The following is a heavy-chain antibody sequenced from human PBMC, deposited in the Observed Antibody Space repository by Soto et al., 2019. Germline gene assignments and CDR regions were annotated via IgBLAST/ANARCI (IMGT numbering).Heavy chain of an antibody. J-gene: IGHJ5*02. Sequence: PGESLKISCKHSGYSFTNYWIAWVRQVPGKGLEWMGKIDPSDSYTAYSPSFQGHITISADKSSSTAYLQWSSLKASDSAMYYCAALVIAATGAWFDPWGQGTLVTVS. D-gene: IGHD6-13*01. CDR1: GYSFTNYW. CDR2: IDPSDSYT. CDR3: AALVIAATGAWFDP. V-gene: IGHV5-10-1*01.